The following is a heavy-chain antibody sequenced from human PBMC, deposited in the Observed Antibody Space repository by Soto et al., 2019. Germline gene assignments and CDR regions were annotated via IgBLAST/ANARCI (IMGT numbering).Heavy chain of an antibody. Sequence: SETLSLTCTVSGGSISSYYWSWIRQPPGKGLEWIGYIYYSGSTNYNPSLKSRVTISVDTSKNQFSLKLSSVTAADTAVYYCARYSSSSCDYWGQGTLVTVSS. CDR2: IYYSGST. CDR3: ARYSSSSCDY. V-gene: IGHV4-59*08. J-gene: IGHJ4*02. CDR1: GGSISSYY. D-gene: IGHD6-6*01.